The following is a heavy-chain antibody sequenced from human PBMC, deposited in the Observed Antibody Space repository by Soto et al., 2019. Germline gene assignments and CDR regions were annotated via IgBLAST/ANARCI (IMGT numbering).Heavy chain of an antibody. Sequence: QGQLVQSGAEVKKPGSSVKVSCKASGGTFNSYGISWVRQAPGQGLEWMGGITPMFGTINYAQKFQARITISADKSTTTAYMELSSLRSEDTAVYYCARAGRVVVAAMPTLTWFDPWGQGTLVTVSS. J-gene: IGHJ5*02. CDR3: ARAGRVVVAAMPTLTWFDP. D-gene: IGHD2-15*01. V-gene: IGHV1-69*06. CDR2: ITPMFGTI. CDR1: GGTFNSYG.